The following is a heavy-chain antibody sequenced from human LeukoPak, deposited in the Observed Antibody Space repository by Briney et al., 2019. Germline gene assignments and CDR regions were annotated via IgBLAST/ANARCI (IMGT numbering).Heavy chain of an antibody. J-gene: IGHJ6*03. CDR3: ARVVVPAADMDV. D-gene: IGHD2-2*01. CDR2: INHSGST. CDR1: GGSFSGYY. V-gene: IGHV4-34*01. Sequence: SETMSLTCAVYGGSFSGYYWSWIRQPPGKGLEWIGEINHSGSTNYNPSLKSRVTISVDTSKNQFSLKLSSVTAADTAVYYCARVVVPAADMDVWGKGTTVTVSS.